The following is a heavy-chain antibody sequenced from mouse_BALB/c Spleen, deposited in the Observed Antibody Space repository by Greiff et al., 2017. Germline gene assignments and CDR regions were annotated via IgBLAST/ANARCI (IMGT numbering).Heavy chain of an antibody. CDR3: ARADGYGGFAY. CDR1: GFTFTDYY. Sequence: EVQGVESGGGLVQPGGSLRLSCATSGFTFTDYYMSWVRQPPGKELEWLGFIRNKANGYTTEYSASVKGRFTISRDNSQSILYLQMNTLRAEDSATYYCARADGYGGFAYWGQGTLVTVSA. D-gene: IGHD2-3*01. J-gene: IGHJ3*01. CDR2: IRNKANGYTT. V-gene: IGHV7-3*02.